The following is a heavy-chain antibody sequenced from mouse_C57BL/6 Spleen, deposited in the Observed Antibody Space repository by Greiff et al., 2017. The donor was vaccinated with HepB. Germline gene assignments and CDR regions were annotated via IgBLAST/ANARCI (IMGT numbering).Heavy chain of an antibody. Sequence: DVHLVESGGGLVKPGGSLKLSCAASGFTFSSYAMSWVRQTPEKRLEWVATISDGGSYTYYPDNVKGRFTISRDNAKNNLYLQMSHLKSEDTAMYYCARGKLGDYWGQGTTLTVSS. CDR1: GFTFSSYA. D-gene: IGHD4-1*01. J-gene: IGHJ2*01. CDR2: ISDGGSYT. CDR3: ARGKLGDY. V-gene: IGHV5-4*01.